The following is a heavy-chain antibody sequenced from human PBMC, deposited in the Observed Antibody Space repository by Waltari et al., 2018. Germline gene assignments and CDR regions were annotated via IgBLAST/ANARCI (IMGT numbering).Heavy chain of an antibody. V-gene: IGHV3-7*04. CDR2: IKQDGSEK. D-gene: IGHD3-3*01. CDR3: ARVWSGYYGYFDY. Sequence: EVKLVESGGGLVQPGGSLRLSCAASGCTFSSYWMRWVRQAPGKGLEWVANIKQDGSEKYYVDSVKGRFTISRDNAKNSLYLQMNSLRAEDTAVYYCARVWSGYYGYFDYWGQGTLVTVSS. CDR1: GCTFSSYW. J-gene: IGHJ4*02.